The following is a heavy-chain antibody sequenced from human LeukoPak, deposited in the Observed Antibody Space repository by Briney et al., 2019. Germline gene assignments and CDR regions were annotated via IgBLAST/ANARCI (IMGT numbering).Heavy chain of an antibody. D-gene: IGHD2/OR15-2a*01. CDR2: ISSSSSYI. CDR3: AGRLIGLVDAFDI. J-gene: IGHJ3*02. CDR1: GFTFSSYS. Sequence: PGGSLRLSCAASGFTFSSYSMNWVRQAPGKGLEWVSSISSSSSYIYYADSVKGRFTISRDNAKNSLYLQMNSLRAEDTAVYYCAGRLIGLVDAFDIWGQGTMVTVSS. V-gene: IGHV3-21*01.